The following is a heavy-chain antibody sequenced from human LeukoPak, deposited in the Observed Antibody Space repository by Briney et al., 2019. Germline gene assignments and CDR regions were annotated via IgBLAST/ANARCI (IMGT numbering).Heavy chain of an antibody. Sequence: QPGRSLRLSCAASGFTFNSHSMHRVRQAPGKGLEWVAVISASGSTTFYADSVKGRFTISRDNSKNTLYLQMNSLRAEDTAVYYCAKASPRDGGVRSAATYWGQGALVTVSS. CDR2: ISASGSTT. CDR3: AKASPRDGGVRSAATY. CDR1: GFTFNSHS. D-gene: IGHD6-13*01. V-gene: IGHV3-30-3*01. J-gene: IGHJ4*02.